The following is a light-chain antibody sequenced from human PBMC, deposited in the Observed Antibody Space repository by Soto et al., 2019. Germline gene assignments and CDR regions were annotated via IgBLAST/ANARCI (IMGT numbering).Light chain of an antibody. CDR3: QQYGSPPIT. CDR2: DTS. J-gene: IGKJ5*01. CDR1: QTLSNSF. V-gene: IGKV3-20*01. Sequence: EIVLTQSPGTLSLSPGERATLSCRASQTLSNSFIAWYQQKPGQAPRLLIYDTSSRATGTPDRFSGSGSGTDFTLTISRLEPEDFAVYYCQQYGSPPITFGRGTRLEIK.